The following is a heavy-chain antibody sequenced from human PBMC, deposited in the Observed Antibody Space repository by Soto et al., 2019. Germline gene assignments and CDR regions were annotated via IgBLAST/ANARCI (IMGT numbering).Heavy chain of an antibody. V-gene: IGHV1-69*01. J-gene: IGHJ4*02. D-gene: IGHD5-18*01. CDR1: GGTFSSYA. CDR3: ARRSMVDTAMAACDY. CDR2: IMPIFGTA. Sequence: QVQLVQSGAEVKKPGSSVKVSCKASGGTFSSYAISWGRQAPGQGLEWMGGIMPIFGTANYAQKFQGRVTITADESPSTAYMELSSLRSEDTAVYYCARRSMVDTAMAACDYWGQGTLGTVSS.